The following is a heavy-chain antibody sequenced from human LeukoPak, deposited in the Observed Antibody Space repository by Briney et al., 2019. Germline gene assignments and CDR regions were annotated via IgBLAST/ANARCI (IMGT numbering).Heavy chain of an antibody. Sequence: SQTLSLTCTVSGGSISSGGYSWSWIRQPPGKGLEWIGYISYSGSTYYNPSLKSRVTMSLDTSKNQFSLKLSSVTAADTAVYYCARDRVESREWLVLDYYYYMDVWGKGTTVTVSS. CDR1: GGSISSGGYS. CDR3: ARDRVESREWLVLDYYYYMDV. V-gene: IGHV4-30-4*07. CDR2: ISYSGST. J-gene: IGHJ6*03. D-gene: IGHD6-19*01.